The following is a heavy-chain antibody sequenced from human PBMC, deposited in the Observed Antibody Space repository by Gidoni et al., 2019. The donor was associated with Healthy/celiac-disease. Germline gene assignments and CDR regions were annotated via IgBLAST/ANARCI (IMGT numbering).Heavy chain of an antibody. CDR1: GYTFTGYH. V-gene: IGHV1-2*04. J-gene: IGHJ4*02. CDR3: ARAKCRPFDY. D-gene: IGHD2-15*01. CDR2: INPNSGGT. Sequence: QVQLVPSGAEVKKPGAPVNVSCNASGYTFTGYHMHWVRQAPGQGLAWLGWINPNSGGTNYAQKFQGWVTMTRDTAISTAYMELSRLRSDDTAVYYCARAKCRPFDYWGQGTLVTVSS.